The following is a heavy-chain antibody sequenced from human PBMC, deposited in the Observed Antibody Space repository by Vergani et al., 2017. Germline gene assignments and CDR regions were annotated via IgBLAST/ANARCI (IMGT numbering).Heavy chain of an antibody. D-gene: IGHD3-22*01. CDR1: GYTFTSYG. J-gene: IGHJ5*02. CDR3: AREWAAYYYDSSGYRYNWFDP. Sequence: QVQLVQSGAEVKKPGASVKVSCKASGYTFTSYGISWVRQAPGQGLEWMGWISAYNGNTNYAQKLQGRVTITADESTSTAYMELSSLRSEDTAVYYCAREWAAYYYDSSGYRYNWFDPWGQGTLVTVSS. CDR2: ISAYNGNT. V-gene: IGHV1-18*01.